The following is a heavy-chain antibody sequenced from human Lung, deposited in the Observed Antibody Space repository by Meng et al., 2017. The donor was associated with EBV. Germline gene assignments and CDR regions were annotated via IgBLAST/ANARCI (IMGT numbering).Heavy chain of an antibody. CDR3: ARAAAGTDCFDY. CDR1: GFTFSSYS. V-gene: IGHV3-21*01. CDR2: ISSSSSYI. J-gene: IGHJ4*02. D-gene: IGHD6-13*01. Sequence: EVQLVESGGGLVKPGGALRLSCGASGFTFSSYSMNWVRQAPGKGLEWVSSISSSSSYIYYADSVKGRFTISRDNAKNSLYLQMNSLRAEDTAVYYCARAAAGTDCFDYWGQGTLVTVSS.